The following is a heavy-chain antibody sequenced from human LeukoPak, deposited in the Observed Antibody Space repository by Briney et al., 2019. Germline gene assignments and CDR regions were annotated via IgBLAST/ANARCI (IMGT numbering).Heavy chain of an antibody. V-gene: IGHV3-9*01. CDR2: ISWNSGSI. CDR3: VRGASLAYYMDV. D-gene: IGHD3-16*02. CDR1: GFTFDDNA. J-gene: IGHJ6*03. Sequence: GGSLRLSCAASGFTFDDNAMHWVRQAPGKGLEWVSGISWNSGSIGYADSVKGRFTISRDDAKNTVHLQMYSLGAEDSAVYYCVRGASLAYYMDVWGKGTTVTVSS.